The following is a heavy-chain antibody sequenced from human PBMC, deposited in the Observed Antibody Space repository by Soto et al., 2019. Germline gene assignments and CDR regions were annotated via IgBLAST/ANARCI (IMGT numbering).Heavy chain of an antibody. CDR3: ARAWGRFTTAGTDH. Sequence: GASVKVSCKASGYTFTGYYMHWVRQAPGQGLEWMGWINPNSGGTNYAQKFQGRVTMTRDTSISTAYMELSRLRSDDTAVYYCARAWGRFTTAGTDHWGQGTLVTVSS. CDR2: INPNSGGT. J-gene: IGHJ4*02. D-gene: IGHD3-16*01. V-gene: IGHV1-2*02. CDR1: GYTFTGYY.